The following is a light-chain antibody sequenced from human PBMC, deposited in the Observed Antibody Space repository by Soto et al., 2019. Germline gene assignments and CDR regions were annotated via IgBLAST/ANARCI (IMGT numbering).Light chain of an antibody. Sequence: QSALTQPASVSGSPGQSITLSCPGTSSDVGGYNYVSWYQQHPGKAPKFMIYEVSNRPSGVSNRFSGSKSGNTASLTISGRQAEDEADYYCSSYTRSSTLNVVFGGGTQVTVL. CDR2: EVS. J-gene: IGLJ2*01. CDR3: SSYTRSSTLNVV. CDR1: SSDVGGYNY. V-gene: IGLV2-14*01.